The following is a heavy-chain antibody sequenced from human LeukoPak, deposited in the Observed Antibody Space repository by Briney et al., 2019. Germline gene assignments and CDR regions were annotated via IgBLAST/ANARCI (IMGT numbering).Heavy chain of an antibody. Sequence: SETLSLTCAVYGGSFSGYYWSWIRQPPGKGLEWIGEINHSGSTNYNPSLKSRVTISVDTSKNQFSLKLSSVTAADTAVYYCARRKTGYYGSGSYYHDYWGQGTLVTVSS. D-gene: IGHD3-10*01. CDR1: GGSFSGYY. CDR3: ARRKTGYYGSGSYYHDY. J-gene: IGHJ4*02. V-gene: IGHV4-34*01. CDR2: INHSGST.